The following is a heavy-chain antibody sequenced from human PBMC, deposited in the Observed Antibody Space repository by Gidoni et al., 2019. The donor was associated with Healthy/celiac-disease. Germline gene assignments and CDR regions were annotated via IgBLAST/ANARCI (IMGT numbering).Heavy chain of an antibody. CDR2: IKSKTDGGTT. D-gene: IGHD6-13*01. Sequence: LEWVGRIKSKTDGGTTDYAAPVKGRFTISRDDSKNTLYLQRNSLKTEDTAVYYCTTDGLYSSSWYSDYWGQGTLVTVSS. V-gene: IGHV3-15*01. J-gene: IGHJ4*02. CDR3: TTDGLYSSSWYSDY.